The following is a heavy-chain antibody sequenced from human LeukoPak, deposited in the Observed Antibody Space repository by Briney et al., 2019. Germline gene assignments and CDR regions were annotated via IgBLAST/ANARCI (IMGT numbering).Heavy chain of an antibody. Sequence: GGSLRLSCAASGCSFDGYGMHWVRQAPGGGLEWLAVIWYDGSKKYYADSVKGRFTISRDNSENTLYLEMNSLRAEDTAVYYCAREGSGSYYVDYWGQGTLVTVSS. CDR2: IWYDGSKK. CDR1: GCSFDGYG. V-gene: IGHV3-33*01. CDR3: AREGSGSYYVDY. J-gene: IGHJ4*02. D-gene: IGHD1-26*01.